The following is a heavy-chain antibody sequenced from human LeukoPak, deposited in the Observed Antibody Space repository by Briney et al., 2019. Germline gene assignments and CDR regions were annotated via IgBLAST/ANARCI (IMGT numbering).Heavy chain of an antibody. V-gene: IGHV3-23*01. CDR3: AKGNRNLGMTAIPTPWCFNY. CDR1: GFTFTNYA. D-gene: IGHD2-21*02. J-gene: IGHJ4*02. Sequence: GGSLSLSCAASGFTFTNYAMNWVGQAAGKGVEGVGVISVSGGRTCYADSVKGRFTVTRDNSKNSLYLQMNSLRAEDTGVYYCAKGNRNLGMTAIPTPWCFNYWSQGTLVTVPS. CDR2: ISVSGGRT.